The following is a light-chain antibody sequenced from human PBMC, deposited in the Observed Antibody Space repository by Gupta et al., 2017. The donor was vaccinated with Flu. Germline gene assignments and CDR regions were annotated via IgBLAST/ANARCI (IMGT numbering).Light chain of an antibody. CDR1: SRDVGGYDY. CDR2: DVN. CDR3: SSYTTSSTFV. Sequence: QSALTQPASVSGSPGQSITISCTGTSRDVGGYDYVSWYLQHPGKAHKLIIYDVNKRPAGFSVRFSGSKSGNTASLTISGLKAEDEADYYCSSYTTSSTFVFGTGTKVTVL. J-gene: IGLJ1*01. V-gene: IGLV2-14*01.